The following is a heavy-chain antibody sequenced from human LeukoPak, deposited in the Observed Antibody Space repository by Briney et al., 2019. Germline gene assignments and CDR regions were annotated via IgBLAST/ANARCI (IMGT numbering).Heavy chain of an antibody. Sequence: SETLSLTCTVSGGSISSGGYYWSWIRQHPGKGLEWIGYIYYSGSTYYNPSLKSRVTISVDTSKNQFSLKLSSVTAADTAVYYCARGVMMTRAFDIWGQGTMVTVSS. J-gene: IGHJ3*02. CDR3: ARGVMMTRAFDI. V-gene: IGHV4-31*03. CDR2: IYYSGST. D-gene: IGHD2-21*02. CDR1: GGSISSGGYY.